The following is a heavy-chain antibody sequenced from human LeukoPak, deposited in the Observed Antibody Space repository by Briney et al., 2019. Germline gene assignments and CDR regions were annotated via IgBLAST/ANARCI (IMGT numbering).Heavy chain of an antibody. J-gene: IGHJ4*02. CDR2: IKQDGSER. CDR3: ASRAGKPGNTPWCFDY. Sequence: GGSLRLSCAASGFTFSNYWMTWARQAPGKGPEWVANIKQDGSERNYVDSVKGRFTIARDNTENSLYLQMTSLRGEDTAVYYCASRAGKPGNTPWCFDYWGQGALVTVSS. CDR1: GFTFSNYW. D-gene: IGHD1-7*01. V-gene: IGHV3-7*01.